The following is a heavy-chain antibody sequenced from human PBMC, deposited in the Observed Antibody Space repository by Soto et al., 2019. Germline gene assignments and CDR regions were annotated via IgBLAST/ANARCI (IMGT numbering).Heavy chain of an antibody. Sequence: GGSMRLSSAASGLTFSSYCMHWVRLDPGKGLEWVAVIWYDGSNKYYADSVKGRFTISRDNSKNTLYLQMNSLRAEDTAVYYCARDMGDGYNSPDYWGQGTLVTAPQ. J-gene: IGHJ4*02. CDR3: ARDMGDGYNSPDY. V-gene: IGHV3-33*01. CDR2: IWYDGSNK. CDR1: GLTFSSYC. D-gene: IGHD5-12*01.